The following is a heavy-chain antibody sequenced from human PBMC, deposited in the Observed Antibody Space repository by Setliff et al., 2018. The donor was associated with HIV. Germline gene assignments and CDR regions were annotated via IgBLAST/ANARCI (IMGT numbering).Heavy chain of an antibody. CDR1: GGSISSGSYY. J-gene: IGHJ4*02. Sequence: SETLSLTCTVSGGSISSGSYYWSWIRQPAGKGLEWIGRIYTSESTNYNPSVKRRVTISIDTSKNQISLKLSSVTAADTAVYYCARGAFFDYSRPGFVDYWGQGTLVTVSS. CDR3: ARGAFFDYSRPGFVDY. D-gene: IGHD4-4*01. CDR2: IYTSEST. V-gene: IGHV4-61*02.